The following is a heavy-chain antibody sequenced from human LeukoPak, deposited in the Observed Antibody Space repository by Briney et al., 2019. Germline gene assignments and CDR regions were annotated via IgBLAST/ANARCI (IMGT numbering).Heavy chain of an antibody. CDR3: ARRTVNYYDSSGYPDY. CDR1: GFTFDDYA. V-gene: IGHV3-9*01. CDR2: ISWNSGSI. D-gene: IGHD3-22*01. Sequence: PGGSLRLSCAASGFTFDDYAMHWVRQAPGKGLEWVSGISWNSGSIGYADSVKGRFTISRDNAKNSLYLQMNSLRAEDTAVYYCARRTVNYYDSSGYPDYWGQGTLVTVSS. J-gene: IGHJ4*02.